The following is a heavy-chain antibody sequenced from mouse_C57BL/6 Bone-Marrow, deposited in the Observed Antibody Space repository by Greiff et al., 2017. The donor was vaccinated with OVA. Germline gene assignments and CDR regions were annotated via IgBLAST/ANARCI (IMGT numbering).Heavy chain of an antibody. Sequence: EVQVVESGAELVRPGASVKLSCTASGFNIKDDYMHWVKQRPEQGLEWIGWIDPENGDTEYASKFQGKATITADTSSNTAYLQLSSLTSEDTAVYYCTPYYGSSYPAWFAYWGQGTLVTVSA. CDR2: IDPENGDT. CDR1: GFNIKDDY. V-gene: IGHV14-4*01. CDR3: TPYYGSSYPAWFAY. J-gene: IGHJ3*01. D-gene: IGHD1-1*01.